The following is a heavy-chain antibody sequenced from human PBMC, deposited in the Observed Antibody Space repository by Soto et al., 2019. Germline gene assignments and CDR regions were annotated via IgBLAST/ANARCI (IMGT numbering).Heavy chain of an antibody. J-gene: IGHJ3*02. CDR2: IIPILGIA. CDR3: ARDEGAVAGNNAFEI. Sequence: SVKVSCKASGGTFSSYTISWVRQAPGQGLEWMGRIIPILGIANYAQKFQGRVTITADKSTSTAYMELSSLRSEDTAVYYCARDEGAVAGNNAFEIWGQGTMVTVSS. D-gene: IGHD6-19*01. V-gene: IGHV1-69*04. CDR1: GGTFSSYT.